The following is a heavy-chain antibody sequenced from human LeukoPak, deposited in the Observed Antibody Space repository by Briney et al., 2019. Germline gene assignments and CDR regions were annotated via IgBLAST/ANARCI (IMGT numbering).Heavy chain of an antibody. CDR2: IKHDGTDK. Sequence: GGSLRLSCAASGFTFSNYWMSWVRQAPGKGLEWVANIKHDGTDKYYVDSVKGRFTISRDNAKNSLFLQMNSLRAEDTAVYYCARSLYYYDSSGYVSWGQGTLVTVSS. CDR3: ARSLYYYDSSGYVS. V-gene: IGHV3-7*01. D-gene: IGHD3-22*01. CDR1: GFTFSNYW. J-gene: IGHJ5*02.